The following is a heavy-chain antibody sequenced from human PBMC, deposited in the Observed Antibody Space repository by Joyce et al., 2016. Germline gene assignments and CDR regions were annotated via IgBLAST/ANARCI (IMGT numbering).Heavy chain of an antibody. CDR1: GGSFSAYH. V-gene: IGHV4-34*01. Sequence: QVQLQQWGTGLLKPSETLSLTCAVYGGSFSAYHWSWIRQTPGKVLEWIGEINHSGVTNYNPSLKSRVTISIDTSKNQVSLKLTSVTAADTAMYYCARVVVVPDAIPFDHWGQGTLVTVSS. CDR2: INHSGVT. J-gene: IGHJ4*02. D-gene: IGHD2-2*01. CDR3: ARVVVVPDAIPFDH.